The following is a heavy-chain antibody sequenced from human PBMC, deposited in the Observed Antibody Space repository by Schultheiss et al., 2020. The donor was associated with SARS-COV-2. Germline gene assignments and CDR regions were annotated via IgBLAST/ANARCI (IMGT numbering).Heavy chain of an antibody. Sequence: ASVKVSCKASGYTFTSYAMHWVRQAPGQRLEWMGWSNAGNGNTKYSQEFQGRVTITRDTSASTAYMELSSLRSEDTAVYYCAGPLGDPDDYYGMDVWGKGTTVTVAS. CDR3: AGPLGDPDDYYGMDV. CDR1: GYTFTSYA. D-gene: IGHD2-21*02. V-gene: IGHV1-3*02. J-gene: IGHJ6*04. CDR2: SNAGNGNT.